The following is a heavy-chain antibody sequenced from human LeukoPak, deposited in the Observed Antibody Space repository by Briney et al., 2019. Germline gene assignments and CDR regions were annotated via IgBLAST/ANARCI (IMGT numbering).Heavy chain of an antibody. CDR2: IYYSGTT. D-gene: IGHD4-17*01. CDR3: ARAYGDYYFYY. J-gene: IGHJ4*02. Sequence: GSLRLSCAASGFTFSSYAMSWVRQPPGKGLEWIGSIYYSGTTSYNPSLKSRVTISVDTSKNQFSLQLSSVTAADTAVYYCARAYGDYYFYYWGQGTLVTVSS. CDR1: GFTFSSYA. V-gene: IGHV4-39*01.